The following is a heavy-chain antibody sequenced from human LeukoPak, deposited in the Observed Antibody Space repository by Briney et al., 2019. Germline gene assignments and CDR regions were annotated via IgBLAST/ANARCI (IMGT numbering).Heavy chain of an antibody. J-gene: IGHJ6*02. Sequence: SETLSLTCTVSGGSISSYYWSWIRQPPGKGLEWIGYTYYSGSTNYNPSLKSRVTISVDTSKNQFSLKLSSVTAADTAVYYCARGKGLIALYGMDVWGQGTTVTVSS. CDR2: TYYSGST. V-gene: IGHV4-59*01. CDR3: ARGKGLIALYGMDV. D-gene: IGHD6-13*01. CDR1: GGSISSYY.